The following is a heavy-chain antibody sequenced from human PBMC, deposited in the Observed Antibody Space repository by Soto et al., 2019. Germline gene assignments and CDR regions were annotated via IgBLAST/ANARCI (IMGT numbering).Heavy chain of an antibody. V-gene: IGHV1-24*01. CDR3: ATENSGSYYAPLVY. Sequence: GASVKVSCKVSGHTLTELSMHWVRQAPGKGLEWMGGFDPEDGETIYAQKFQGRVTMTEDTSTDTAYMELSSLRSEDTAVYYCATENSGSYYAPLVYWGQGTLVTVSS. D-gene: IGHD1-26*01. J-gene: IGHJ4*02. CDR2: FDPEDGET. CDR1: GHTLTELS.